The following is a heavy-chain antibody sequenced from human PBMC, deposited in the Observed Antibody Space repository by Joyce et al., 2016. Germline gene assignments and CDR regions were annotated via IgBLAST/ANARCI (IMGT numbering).Heavy chain of an antibody. CDR3: ARDYGDPRQFDF. V-gene: IGHV1-18*01. J-gene: IGHJ4*02. CDR1: GYRFTSYG. D-gene: IGHD4-17*01. Sequence: QVQLVQSGAEVTTTGASVKVSCKASGYRFTSYGIHWVRQAPGQGLEWMGRIQPENGNTNYAQKLLDRVIMTTDTYTNTAYMELRSLRSDDTATYYCARDYGDPRQFDFWGQGTLVTVAS. CDR2: IQPENGNT.